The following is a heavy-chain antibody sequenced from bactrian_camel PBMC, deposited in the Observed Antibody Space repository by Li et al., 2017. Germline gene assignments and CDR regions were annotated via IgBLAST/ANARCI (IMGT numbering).Heavy chain of an antibody. D-gene: IGHD5*01. Sequence: EVQLVESGGGLVQSGGSLNLSCAVSGLTFSDYAMSWVRQSPGKELEWVAGINNRGDTPDYSDSVKGRFAISRDNAKSMLYLQMNDLKIEDTAMYSCATALRAEYIHIAQRGQGTQVTVS. CDR1: GLTFSDYA. V-gene: IGHV3S31*01. J-gene: IGHJ4*01. CDR3: ATALRAEYIHIAQ. CDR2: INNRGDTP.